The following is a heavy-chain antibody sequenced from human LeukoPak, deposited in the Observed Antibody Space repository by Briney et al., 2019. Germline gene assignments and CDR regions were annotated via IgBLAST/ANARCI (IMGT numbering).Heavy chain of an antibody. CDR3: ARHQYPAAADYFDY. Sequence: SETLSLTCTVSGGSISSYYWSWIRQPPGKGLEWIGYIYYSGSTNYNPSLKSRVTISVDTSKNQFSLKLRSVTAADTAVYYCARHQYPAAADYFDYWGQGTLVTVSS. CDR2: IYYSGST. J-gene: IGHJ4*02. CDR1: GGSISSYY. V-gene: IGHV4-59*08. D-gene: IGHD6-13*01.